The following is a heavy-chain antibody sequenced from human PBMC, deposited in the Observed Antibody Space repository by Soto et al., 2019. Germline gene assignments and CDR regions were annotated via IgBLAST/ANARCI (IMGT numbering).Heavy chain of an antibody. J-gene: IGHJ5*02. CDR2: IDPSDSYT. CDR1: GYSFTSYW. Sequence: GESLKISCKGSGYSFTSYWISWVRQMPGKGLEWMGRIDPSDSYTNYSPSFQGHVTISADKATSTAYLQWSSLKAPDTAMYHCARRRLSIAAREVWFDPWGQDTLVAVS. CDR3: ARRRLSIAAREVWFDP. V-gene: IGHV5-10-1*01. D-gene: IGHD6-6*01.